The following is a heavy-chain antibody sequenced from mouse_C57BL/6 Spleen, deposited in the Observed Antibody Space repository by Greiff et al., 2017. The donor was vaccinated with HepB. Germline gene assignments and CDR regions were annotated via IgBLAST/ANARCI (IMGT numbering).Heavy chain of an antibody. Sequence: EVKLLESGPGLVKPSQSLSLTCSVTGYSITSGYYWNWIRQFPENKLEWMGYISYDGSNNYNPSLKNRISITRDTSKNQFFLKLNSVTTEDTATYYCARSYPYAMDYWGQGTSVTVSS. CDR1: GYSITSGYY. CDR3: ARSYPYAMDY. CDR2: ISYDGSN. J-gene: IGHJ4*01. V-gene: IGHV3-6*01. D-gene: IGHD2-10*01.